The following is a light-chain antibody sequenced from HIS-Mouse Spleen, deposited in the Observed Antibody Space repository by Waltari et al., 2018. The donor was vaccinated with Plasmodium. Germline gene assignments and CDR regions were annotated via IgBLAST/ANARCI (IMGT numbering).Light chain of an antibody. Sequence: SYELTQPPSVSVSPGQTARITCSGDALPNKYAYWYHQKYGHATVLVIYEDSKRPSGIPERFSGSSSGTMATLTISGAQVEDEADYYCYSTDSSGNHRVFGGGTKLTVL. CDR2: EDS. J-gene: IGLJ3*02. V-gene: IGLV3-10*01. CDR3: YSTDSSGNHRV. CDR1: ALPNKY.